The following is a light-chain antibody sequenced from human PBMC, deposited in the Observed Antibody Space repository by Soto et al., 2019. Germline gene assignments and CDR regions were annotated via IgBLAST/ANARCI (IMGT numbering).Light chain of an antibody. CDR1: QHISNY. J-gene: IGKJ1*01. Sequence: DIQMTQSPSSLSASVGDRVTITCRASQHISNYLAWYQQKPGKVPKLLIYAASTLQSGVPSRFSGSGSGTDFTLTISSLQPEDVATYYCQKYNSAPRTFGHGTKVEIK. V-gene: IGKV1-27*01. CDR2: AAS. CDR3: QKYNSAPRT.